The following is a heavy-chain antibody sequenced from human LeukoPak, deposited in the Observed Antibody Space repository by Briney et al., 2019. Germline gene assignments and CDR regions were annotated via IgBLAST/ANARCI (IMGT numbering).Heavy chain of an antibody. Sequence: GGSLRLSCAASGFTFSGYSLKWVRQAPGKGLEWDSSISGTSTYKYYADSVKGRFTISRDNAKNSLYLQMSSLRAEDTAVYYCARGQTIRGGAFDIWGQGTMVTVSS. CDR3: ARGQTIRGGAFDI. J-gene: IGHJ3*02. CDR2: ISGTSTYK. V-gene: IGHV3-21*01. D-gene: IGHD2-2*02. CDR1: GFTFSGYS.